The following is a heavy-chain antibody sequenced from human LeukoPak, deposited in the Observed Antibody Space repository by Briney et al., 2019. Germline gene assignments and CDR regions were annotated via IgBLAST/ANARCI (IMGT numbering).Heavy chain of an antibody. D-gene: IGHD2-2*01. Sequence: PGGSLRLSCAASGFTFSSYAMSWVRQAPGKGLEWVSAISGSGGSTYYADSVKGRFTISRDNSKNTLYLQMNSLRAEDTAVYYCASTPSPHCRSTSCKSHYYYYYGMDVWGQGTTVTVSS. J-gene: IGHJ6*02. CDR1: GFTFSSYA. CDR3: ASTPSPHCRSTSCKSHYYYYYGMDV. V-gene: IGHV3-23*01. CDR2: ISGSGGST.